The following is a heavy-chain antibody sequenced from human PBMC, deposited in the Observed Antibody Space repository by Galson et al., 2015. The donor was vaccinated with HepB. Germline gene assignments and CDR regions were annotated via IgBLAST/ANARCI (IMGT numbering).Heavy chain of an antibody. V-gene: IGHV3-30*02. CDR1: GFTFSNYG. D-gene: IGHD5-12*01. CDR3: ARNTPSSGYHGLHS. Sequence: SLRLSCAASGFTFSNYGVHWVRQAPGKGLEWVSYIQYNGNIKYYADSVKGRFTISRDNSKLFLQMNSLRAEDTAVYYCARNTPSSGYHGLHSGDQGTLVTVSS. CDR2: IQYNGNIK. J-gene: IGHJ4*02.